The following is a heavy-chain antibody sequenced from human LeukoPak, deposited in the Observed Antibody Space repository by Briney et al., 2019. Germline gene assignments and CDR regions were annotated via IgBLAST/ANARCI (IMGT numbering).Heavy chain of an antibody. V-gene: IGHV3-23*01. CDR1: GFTFMSYA. CDR2: ISASGGST. CDR3: ARDLN. J-gene: IGHJ4*02. Sequence: PGGSLRLSCAASGFTFMSYAMNWVRQAPGKGLEWVSLISASGGSTYYADSVRGRFTISRDNPKNTLYLQMNSLRAEDTAVYYCARDLNWGQGTLVTVSS.